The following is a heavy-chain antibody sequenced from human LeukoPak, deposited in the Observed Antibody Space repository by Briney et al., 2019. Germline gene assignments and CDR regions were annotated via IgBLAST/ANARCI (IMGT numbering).Heavy chain of an antibody. D-gene: IGHD5-18*01. J-gene: IGHJ4*02. CDR3: ARDGDTAMVTDY. Sequence: GGSLRLSCVGSGFTYSFYSMNWVRQAPGKGLEWVSSISRSSSYIHYADSVRGRFTISRDNAKNSLYLQMNSLRAEDTAVYYCARDGDTAMVTDYWGQGTLVTVSS. CDR1: GFTYSFYS. V-gene: IGHV3-21*01. CDR2: ISRSSSYI.